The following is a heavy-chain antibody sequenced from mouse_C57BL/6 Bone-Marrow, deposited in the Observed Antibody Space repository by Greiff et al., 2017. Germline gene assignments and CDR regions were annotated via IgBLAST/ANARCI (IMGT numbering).Heavy chain of an antibody. CDR3: TRFPLYDGYYEFAY. CDR1: GYTFTDYE. Sequence: QVQLQPSGAELVRPGASVTLSCKASGYTFTDYEMPWVKQTPVHGLEWIGAIDPETGGTAYNQKFKGKAILTADKSSSTAYMELRSLTSEDSAVXYCTRFPLYDGYYEFAYWGQGTLVTVSA. D-gene: IGHD2-3*01. J-gene: IGHJ3*01. V-gene: IGHV1-15*01. CDR2: IDPETGGT.